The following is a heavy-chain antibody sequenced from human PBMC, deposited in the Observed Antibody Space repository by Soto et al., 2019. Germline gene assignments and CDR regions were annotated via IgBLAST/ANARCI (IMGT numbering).Heavy chain of an antibody. Sequence: QVQLVQSGAEVKKPGSSVKVSCKASGGTFSSYAISWVRQAPGQGLEWMGGIIPIFGTANYAQKFQGRVTITADESTSTAYVELSSLRSEDTAVYYCATAPSIAVAGTQGFDYWGQGTLVTVSS. J-gene: IGHJ4*02. V-gene: IGHV1-69*01. D-gene: IGHD6-19*01. CDR2: IIPIFGTA. CDR1: GGTFSSYA. CDR3: ATAPSIAVAGTQGFDY.